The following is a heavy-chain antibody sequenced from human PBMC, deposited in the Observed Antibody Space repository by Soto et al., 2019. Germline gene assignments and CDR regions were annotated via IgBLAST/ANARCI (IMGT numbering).Heavy chain of an antibody. CDR1: GGSISSGGYY. D-gene: IGHD4-17*01. Sequence: QVQLQESGPGLVKPSQTLSLTCTVSGGSISSGGYYWSWIRQHPGKGLEWIGYIYYSGSTYYNSSLKSRVTLSVDTSKNQFSLKLSSVTAADTAVYYCARADYGDLPDAFDYWGQGTLVTVSS. J-gene: IGHJ4*02. V-gene: IGHV4-31*03. CDR3: ARADYGDLPDAFDY. CDR2: IYYSGST.